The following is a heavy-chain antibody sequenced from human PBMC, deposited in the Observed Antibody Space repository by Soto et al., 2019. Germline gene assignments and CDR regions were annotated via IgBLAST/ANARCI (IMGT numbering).Heavy chain of an antibody. V-gene: IGHV3-15*07. Sequence: GSLRLSCAASGFTFSNAWMNWVRQAPGKGLEWVGRIKSKTDGGTTDYAAPVKGRFTISRDDSKNTLYLQMNSLKTEDTAVYYCTTNRFLTEYYDFWSGYYTPPLDYWGQGTLVTVSS. CDR1: GFTFSNAW. D-gene: IGHD3-3*01. CDR2: IKSKTDGGTT. CDR3: TTNRFLTEYYDFWSGYYTPPLDY. J-gene: IGHJ4*02.